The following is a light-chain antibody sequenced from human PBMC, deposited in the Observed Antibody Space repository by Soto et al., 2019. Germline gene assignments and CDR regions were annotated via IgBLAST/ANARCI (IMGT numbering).Light chain of an antibody. CDR1: SSDVGGYNY. CDR3: SSYTSSSTFWV. J-gene: IGLJ3*02. Sequence: ALTQPASVSGSPGQSITISCTGTSSDVGGYNYVSWYQQHPGKAPKLMIYDVSNRPSGVSNRFSGSKSGNTASLTISGLQAEDEADYYCSSYTSSSTFWVFGGGTQLTVL. CDR2: DVS. V-gene: IGLV2-14*01.